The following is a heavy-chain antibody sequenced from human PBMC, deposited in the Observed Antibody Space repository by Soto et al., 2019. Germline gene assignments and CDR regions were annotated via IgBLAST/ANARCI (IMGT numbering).Heavy chain of an antibody. V-gene: IGHV3-48*02. J-gene: IGHJ4*02. CDR1: GLTFTSYS. CDR2: ISSSSSTI. Sequence: GGSLRLSCAASGLTFTSYSMNWVRQAPGKGLEWVSFISSSSSTIYYTDSVKGRFTISRDNAKNSLYLQMNSLRDEDTAVYYCARDRGYTYGFDYWGQGTLVTVSS. D-gene: IGHD5-18*01. CDR3: ARDRGYTYGFDY.